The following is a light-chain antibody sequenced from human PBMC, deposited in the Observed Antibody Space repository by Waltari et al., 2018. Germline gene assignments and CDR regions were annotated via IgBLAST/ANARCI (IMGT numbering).Light chain of an antibody. CDR2: RAS. CDR3: QQYSDDWT. J-gene: IGKJ1*01. Sequence: ITWRASQSINRWLAWYQQKPGKAPNRLIYRASTLESGVPSRFSGSESGAEFTLTISSLQPDDFATYYCQQYSDDWTFGQGTKVEIK. V-gene: IGKV1-5*03. CDR1: QSINRW.